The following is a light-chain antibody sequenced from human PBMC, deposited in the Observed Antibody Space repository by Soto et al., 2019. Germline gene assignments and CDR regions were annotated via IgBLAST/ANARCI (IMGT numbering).Light chain of an antibody. CDR1: SSDFGSYNL. J-gene: IGLJ1*01. Sequence: QSVLTQPASVSGSPGQSTTISCTGTSSDFGSYNLVSWYQQHPGKAPKLMIYEVSKRPSGVSNRFSGSKSGNTASLTISGLQAEDEADYYCCSYAGSSTFYVFGTGTKVTVL. CDR2: EVS. V-gene: IGLV2-23*02. CDR3: CSYAGSSTFYV.